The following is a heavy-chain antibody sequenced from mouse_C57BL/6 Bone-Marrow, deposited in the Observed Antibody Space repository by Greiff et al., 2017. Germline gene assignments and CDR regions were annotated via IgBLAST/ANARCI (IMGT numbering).Heavy chain of an antibody. CDR1: GYTFTSYG. CDR2: IYPRSGNT. D-gene: IGHD2-3*01. Sequence: QVQLKQSGAELARPGASVKLSCKASGYTFTSYGISWVKQRTGQGLEWIGEIYPRSGNTYYNEKFKGKATLTADKSSSTAYMELRRLTSEDSAVYFCARSPWLLRSDYWGQGTTLTVSS. CDR3: ARSPWLLRSDY. J-gene: IGHJ2*01. V-gene: IGHV1-81*01.